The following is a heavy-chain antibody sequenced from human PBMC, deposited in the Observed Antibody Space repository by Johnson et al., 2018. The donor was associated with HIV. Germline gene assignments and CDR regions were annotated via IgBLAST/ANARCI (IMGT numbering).Heavy chain of an antibody. D-gene: IGHD7-27*01. J-gene: IGHJ3*02. CDR2: INWNGGST. V-gene: IGHV3-20*04. CDR3: ARGSGVGAFDI. Sequence: VQLVESGGGLVQPGGSLRLSCTASGFPVTSNFMTWVRQAPGKGLEWVSGINWNGGSTGYADSVKGRFPISRDNAKNSLYLQMNSLRVEDTAVYYCARGSGVGAFDIWGQGTMVTVSS. CDR1: GFPVTSNF.